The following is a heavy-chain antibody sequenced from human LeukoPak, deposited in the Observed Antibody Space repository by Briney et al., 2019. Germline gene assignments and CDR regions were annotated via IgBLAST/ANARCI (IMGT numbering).Heavy chain of an antibody. V-gene: IGHV3-30*03. J-gene: IGHJ4*02. CDR1: GFTFSNYG. CDR2: ISYDGSNK. CDR3: APEGDGYILFDY. Sequence: GGSLRLSCEASGFTFSNYGMHWVRQAPGKGLEWVAVISYDGSNKYYADSVKGRFTISRDNSKNTLYLQMNSLRVEDTAVYYCAPEGDGYILFDYWGQGTLVTVSS. D-gene: IGHD5-24*01.